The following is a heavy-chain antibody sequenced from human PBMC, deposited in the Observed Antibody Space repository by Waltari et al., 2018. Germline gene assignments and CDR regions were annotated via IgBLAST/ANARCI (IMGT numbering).Heavy chain of an antibody. V-gene: IGHV3-7*01. Sequence: EVQLVESGGGLVQPGGSLRLSCSASGFTFSNHWMSWVRQAPGKGLEWVAKIKQDGSEKYYVDSVKGRFTISRDNAKNSLYLQMNSLRAEDTAVYYCARVQTHWYFDLWGRGTLVTVSS. CDR1: GFTFSNHW. J-gene: IGHJ2*01. CDR3: ARVQTHWYFDL. CDR2: IKQDGSEK.